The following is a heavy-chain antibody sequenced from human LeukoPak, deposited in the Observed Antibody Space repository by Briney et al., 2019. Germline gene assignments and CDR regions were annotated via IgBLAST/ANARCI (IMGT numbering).Heavy chain of an antibody. V-gene: IGHV3-11*05. CDR1: GLILSDYD. CDR3: ARAVSVSSYYFDC. Sequence: GGSLRLSCAASGLILSDYDMSWIPRAPGKGREGISYISSSSSYTNYVHSVKGRFTISRDNAKHSLYLQMNSLRAEDTAVYYCARAVSVSSYYFDCWGQGTLVAVSS. CDR2: ISSSSSYT. J-gene: IGHJ4*02. D-gene: IGHD5/OR15-5a*01.